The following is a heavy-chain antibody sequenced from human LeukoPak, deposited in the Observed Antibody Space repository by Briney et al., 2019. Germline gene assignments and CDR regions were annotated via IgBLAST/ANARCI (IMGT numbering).Heavy chain of an antibody. D-gene: IGHD1-1*01. J-gene: IGHJ5*02. CDR3: ALGAATGTKWFDP. CDR1: GYSFSNYW. CDR2: IYPADSDT. Sequence: GESLKISCKGSGYSFSNYWIGWVRQMPGKGLEWMGIIYPADSDTRYSPSFQGQVTISADKSVYTAYLQWNSLKASDTAMYYCALGAATGTKWFDPWGQGTLVTVSS. V-gene: IGHV5-51*01.